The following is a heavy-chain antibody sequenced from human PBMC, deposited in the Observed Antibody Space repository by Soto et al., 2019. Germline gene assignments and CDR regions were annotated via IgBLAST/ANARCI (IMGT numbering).Heavy chain of an antibody. D-gene: IGHD2-8*01. Sequence: QVQLQESGPGLVKPSETLSLTCTVYEDFISNFYWSWIRQPAGKGLQSLGRISASGRSNYNPNLQGEVAMSLDTSENQFSLRLTSLSAADTAVYFCARGMGRYFDLWGRGTLVTVFS. CDR3: ARGMGRYFDL. CDR1: EDFISNFY. CDR2: ISASGRS. V-gene: IGHV4-4*07. J-gene: IGHJ2*01.